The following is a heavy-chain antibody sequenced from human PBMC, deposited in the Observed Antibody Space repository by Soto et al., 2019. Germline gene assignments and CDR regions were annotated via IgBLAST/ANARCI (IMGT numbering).Heavy chain of an antibody. CDR2: IKQDGSEK. CDR3: ARIFFGSLDAFDI. D-gene: IGHD3-3*01. CDR1: GFTFSSYW. J-gene: IGHJ3*02. Sequence: GGSLRLSCAASGFTFSSYWMSWVRQAPGKGLEWVANIKQDGSEKYYVDSVKGRFTTSRDNAKNSLYLQMNSLRAEDTAVYYCARIFFGSLDAFDIWGQGTMVNVSS. V-gene: IGHV3-7*01.